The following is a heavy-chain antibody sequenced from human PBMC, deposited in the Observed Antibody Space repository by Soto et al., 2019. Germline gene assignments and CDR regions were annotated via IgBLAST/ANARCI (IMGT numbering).Heavy chain of an antibody. D-gene: IGHD3-16*01. CDR1: GGIFNGHA. J-gene: IGHJ6*02. CDR2: IVPFFKGT. CDR3: ARDVPIKYYDRTFQHYALDV. Sequence: QVQLVQSGAEVKKPGSSVKVSCKASGGIFNGHAISWVRQAPGQGLEWMGGIVPFFKGTNYAEKFQGRVTITADEFTSTAYMDFSGLRSEDTAVYYCARDVPIKYYDRTFQHYALDVWGQGTTVTVSS. V-gene: IGHV1-69*01.